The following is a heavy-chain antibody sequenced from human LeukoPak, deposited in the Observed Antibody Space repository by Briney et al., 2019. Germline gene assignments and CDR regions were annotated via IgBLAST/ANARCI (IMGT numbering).Heavy chain of an antibody. Sequence: GGSVRLSCAASGFAFTTYWMHWVRQVPGKGLVWVSRIRGNGTNPIYADSVKGRFTISRDNAKNTLYLQMNSLRAEDTAVYYCARDTYYALFVPWGQGTLVAVSS. D-gene: IGHD2/OR15-2a*01. J-gene: IGHJ5*02. V-gene: IGHV3-74*01. CDR3: ARDTYYALFVP. CDR1: GFAFTTYW. CDR2: IRGNGTNP.